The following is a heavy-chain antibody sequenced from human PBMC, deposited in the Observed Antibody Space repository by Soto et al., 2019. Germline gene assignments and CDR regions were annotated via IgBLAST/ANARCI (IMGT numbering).Heavy chain of an antibody. V-gene: IGHV4-31*03. Sequence: QVQLQESGPGLVKPSQTLSLTCTVSGGSISSGGYYWSWIRQHPGKGLEWIGYIYYSGSTYYNPSLKSRVTTSVDTSKNQFSLKLSSVTAADTAVYYCARSSTSAHYFDYWGQGTLVTVSS. CDR3: ARSSTSAHYFDY. J-gene: IGHJ4*02. CDR1: GGSISSGGYY. D-gene: IGHD2-2*01. CDR2: IYYSGST.